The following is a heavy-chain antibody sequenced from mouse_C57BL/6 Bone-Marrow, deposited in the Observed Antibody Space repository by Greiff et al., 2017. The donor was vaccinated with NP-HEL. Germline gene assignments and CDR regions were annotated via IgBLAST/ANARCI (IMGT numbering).Heavy chain of an antibody. CDR1: GYTFTSYW. J-gene: IGHJ3*01. CDR2: INPSSGYT. D-gene: IGHD1-1*01. V-gene: IGHV1-7*01. CDR3: AKGVTTVVGGFAY. Sequence: QVQLQQSGAELAKPGASVKLSCKASGYTFTSYWMHWVKQRPGQGLEWIGYINPSSGYTKYNQKFKDKATLTADKSSSTAYMQLSSLTYEDSAVYYCAKGVTTVVGGFAYWGQGTLVTVTA.